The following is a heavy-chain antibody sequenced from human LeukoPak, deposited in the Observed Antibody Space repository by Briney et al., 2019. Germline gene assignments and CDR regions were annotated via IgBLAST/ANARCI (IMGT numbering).Heavy chain of an antibody. V-gene: IGHV3-30*18. D-gene: IGHD5-18*01. CDR3: AKDVEIGYSYGYGMDV. CDR1: GFTFSSYG. J-gene: IGHJ6*02. CDR2: ISYDGSNK. Sequence: GGSLRLSCAASGFTFSSYGMHWVRQAPGKGLEWVAVISYDGSNKNYADSVKGRFTISRDNSKNTLYLQMNSLRAEDTAVYYCAKDVEIGYSYGYGMDVWGQGTTVTVSS.